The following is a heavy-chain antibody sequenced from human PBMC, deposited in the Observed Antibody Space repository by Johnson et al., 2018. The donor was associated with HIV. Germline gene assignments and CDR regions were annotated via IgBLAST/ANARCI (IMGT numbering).Heavy chain of an antibody. CDR2: ISYDGSNK. Sequence: QVQLVESGGGVVQPGGSLRLSCAASGFTFSSYAMHWVRQAPGKGLDWVAVISYDGSNKYYADSVKGRFTISRDISKNTLYLKMNSLRIEDTAVYYCARGSRYTYDNDDVYLLQAFDVWGQGTVVTVSS. CDR3: ARGSRYTYDNDDVYLLQAFDV. V-gene: IGHV3-30*04. CDR1: GFTFSSYA. J-gene: IGHJ3*01. D-gene: IGHD3-16*01.